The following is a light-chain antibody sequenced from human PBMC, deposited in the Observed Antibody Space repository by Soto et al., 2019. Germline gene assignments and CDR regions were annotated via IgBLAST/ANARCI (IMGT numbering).Light chain of an antibody. J-gene: IGLJ2*01. CDR3: QSYDSSLSGSPVV. CDR1: SSNIGAGYD. V-gene: IGLV1-40*01. Sequence: QSVLTQPPSVSGAPGQRVTISCTGSSSNIGAGYDVHWYQQLPGTAPKLLIYGNSNRPSRVPDRFSGSKSGTSASLAITGLQAEDEADYYCQSYDSSLSGSPVVFGGGTKLTVL. CDR2: GNS.